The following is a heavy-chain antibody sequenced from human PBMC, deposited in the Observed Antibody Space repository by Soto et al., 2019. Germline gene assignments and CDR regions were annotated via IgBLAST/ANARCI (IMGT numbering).Heavy chain of an antibody. CDR2: ISYDGSNQ. D-gene: IGHD6-13*01. J-gene: IGHJ4*02. Sequence: QVQLAESGGGVVQPGRSLRLSCVASGFTFSSYGMHWVRQAPGKGLEWVTIISYDGSNQNYADSVKGRFTISRDNSKNTLYLQMNSLRDEDTAVYYCAKGSSTWYYPHFDYWGQGTLVTVSS. CDR1: GFTFSSYG. V-gene: IGHV3-30*18. CDR3: AKGSSTWYYPHFDY.